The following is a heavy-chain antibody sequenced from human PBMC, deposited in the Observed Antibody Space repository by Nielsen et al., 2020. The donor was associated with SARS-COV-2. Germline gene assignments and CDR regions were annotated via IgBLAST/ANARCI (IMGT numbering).Heavy chain of an antibody. J-gene: IGHJ4*02. D-gene: IGHD6-19*01. CDR3: AKSGERQWLVQDY. V-gene: IGHV3-23*03. CDR2: IYSGGSST. CDR1: GFTFSSYA. Sequence: GGSLRLSCAASGFTFSSYAMSWVRQAPGKGLEWVSVIYSGGSSTYYADSVKGRFTISRDNSKNTLYLQMNSLRAEDTAVYYCAKSGERQWLVQDYWGQGTLVTVSS.